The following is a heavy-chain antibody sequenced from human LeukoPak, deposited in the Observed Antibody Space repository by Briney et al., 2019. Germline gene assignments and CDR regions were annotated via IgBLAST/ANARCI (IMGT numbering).Heavy chain of an antibody. CDR3: AKPRIIHPDSSGYYAY. CDR1: GFTFSSYA. V-gene: IGHV3-23*01. J-gene: IGHJ4*02. CDR2: ISGSGGST. D-gene: IGHD3-22*01. Sequence: GGSLRLSCAASGFTFSSYAMSWVRQAPGKGLEWVSAISGSGGSTYYADSVKGRFTISRDNSKNTLYLQMNSLRAEDTAVYYCAKPRIIHPDSSGYYAYWGQGTLVTVSS.